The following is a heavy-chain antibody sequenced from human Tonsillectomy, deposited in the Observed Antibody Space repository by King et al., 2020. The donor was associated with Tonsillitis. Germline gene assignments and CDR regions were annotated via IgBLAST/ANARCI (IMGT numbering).Heavy chain of an antibody. D-gene: IGHD5-18*01. CDR1: GGSINSGGYY. V-gene: IGHV4-31*03. CDR2: IYYSGST. Sequence: QLQESGPGLVKPSQTLSLTCTVSGGSINSGGYYWSWIRQHPGKGLEWIGHIYYSGSTYYHPSLKSRVNISVDTPKNQFSLRLISVYPADTAVDYCAGVGTMDTAMKYYSYYMDVWGKGTTVTVSS. J-gene: IGHJ6*03. CDR3: AGVGTMDTAMKYYSYYMDV.